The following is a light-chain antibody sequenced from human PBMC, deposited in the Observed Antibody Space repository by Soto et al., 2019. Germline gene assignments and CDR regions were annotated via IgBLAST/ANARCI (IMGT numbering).Light chain of an antibody. CDR1: RSVLYSSNNNNY. CDR3: QHYYSTPYT. V-gene: IGKV4-1*01. Sequence: DIVMTQSPDSLAVSLGERATINCKSSRSVLYSSNNNNYLAWYQQKPGQPPKLLIYWASTRESGVPDRFSGSGSGPDFTLTISSLQAEDVAVYYCQHYYSTPYTFGQGTKLEI. J-gene: IGKJ2*01. CDR2: WAS.